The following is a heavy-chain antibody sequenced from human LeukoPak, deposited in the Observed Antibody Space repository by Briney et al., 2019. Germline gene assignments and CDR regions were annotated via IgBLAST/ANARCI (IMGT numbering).Heavy chain of an antibody. V-gene: IGHV4-34*01. D-gene: IGHD6-6*01. J-gene: IGHJ3*02. CDR1: GGSFSGYY. CDR2: INHSGST. CDR3: PRPRRIAARPQGAFDI. Sequence: SETLSLTCAVYGGSFSGYYWSWIRQPPGKGLEWIGEINHSGSTNYDPSLKSRVTISVDTSKNQFSLKLSSVTAADTAVYYCPRPRRIAARPQGAFDIWGQGTMVTVSS.